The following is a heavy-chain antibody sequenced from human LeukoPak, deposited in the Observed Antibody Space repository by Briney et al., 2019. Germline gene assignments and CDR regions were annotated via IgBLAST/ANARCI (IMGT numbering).Heavy chain of an antibody. J-gene: IGHJ4*02. Sequence: PGGSLRLSCAASGFTFSSYEMDWVRQAPGKGLEWVSYISSGGSTIYYADSVKSRFTISRDNAKNSLYLQMNNLRAEDTAVYYCARRQGSFDYWGQGTLVTVSS. CDR1: GFTFSSYE. V-gene: IGHV3-48*03. CDR2: ISSGGSTI. CDR3: ARRQGSFDY.